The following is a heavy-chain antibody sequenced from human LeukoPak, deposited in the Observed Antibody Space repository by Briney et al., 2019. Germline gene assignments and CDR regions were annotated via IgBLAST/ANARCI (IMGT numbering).Heavy chain of an antibody. CDR2: IYRGGNT. D-gene: IGHD5-12*01. J-gene: IGHJ4*02. Sequence: GGSLRLSCAASGFTVSSNYMSWVRQAPGKGLEWVSVIYRGGNTYSADSVKGRFTISRDNSRNTLYLQMNRLRAEDTAVYYCAREGDYDYYFDYWGQGTLVTVSS. CDR3: AREGDYDYYFDY. V-gene: IGHV3-66*01. CDR1: GFTVSSNY.